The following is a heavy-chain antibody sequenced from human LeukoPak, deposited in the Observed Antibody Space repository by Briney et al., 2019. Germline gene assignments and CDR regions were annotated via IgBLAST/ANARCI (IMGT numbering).Heavy chain of an antibody. CDR1: EFTFSRYA. D-gene: IGHD3-9*01. CDR3: AKCSVDWLLDYFDY. J-gene: IGHJ4*02. CDR2: ISGGGGST. Sequence: GGSLRLSCAASEFTFSRYAMSWVRQAPGKGLEWVSVISGGGGSTYYADSVKGRFTISRDNSKNTLYLQMNSLRAEDTAVYYCAKCSVDWLLDYFDYWGQGTLVTVSS. V-gene: IGHV3-23*01.